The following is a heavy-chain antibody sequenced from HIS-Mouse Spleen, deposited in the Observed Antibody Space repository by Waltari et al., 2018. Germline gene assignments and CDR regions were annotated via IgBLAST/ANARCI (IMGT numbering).Heavy chain of an antibody. CDR2: IYHSGST. Sequence: QVQLQESGPGLVKPSETLSLTCTVSGYSISSGYYWGWIRQPPGKGLEWIGSIYHSGSTYYNPSLKSRVTISVDTSKSQFSLKLSSVTAADTAVYYCARSTLHSSSWLYYFDYWGQGTLVTVSS. CDR1: GYSISSGYY. V-gene: IGHV4-38-2*02. CDR3: ARSTLHSSSWLYYFDY. D-gene: IGHD6-13*01. J-gene: IGHJ4*02.